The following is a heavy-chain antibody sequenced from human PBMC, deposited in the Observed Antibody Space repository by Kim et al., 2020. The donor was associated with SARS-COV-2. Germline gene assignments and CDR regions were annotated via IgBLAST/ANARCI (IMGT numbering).Heavy chain of an antibody. V-gene: IGHV4-59*09. D-gene: IGHD1-1*01. Sequence: YNPTHSSRVTISVDTSKNQFSLKLSAVTAADTAVYYCAKGRQIADDAFDIWGQGTMVTVSS. CDR3: AKGRQIADDAFDI. J-gene: IGHJ3*02.